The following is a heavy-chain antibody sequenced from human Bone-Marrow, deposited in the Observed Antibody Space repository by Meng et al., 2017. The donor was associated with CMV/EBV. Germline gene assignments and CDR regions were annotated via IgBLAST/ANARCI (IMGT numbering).Heavy chain of an antibody. CDR2: IKQDGSEK. CDR3: ARGYHLDY. Sequence: GESLKISCAASGFTFSSYWMSWVRQAPGKGLEWVANIKQDGSEKYYVDSVTGRFTISRDNAKNSLYLQMNSLRAEDTAVYYCARGYHLDYWGQGTLVTVSS. J-gene: IGHJ4*02. CDR1: GFTFSSYW. V-gene: IGHV3-7*04. D-gene: IGHD1-14*01.